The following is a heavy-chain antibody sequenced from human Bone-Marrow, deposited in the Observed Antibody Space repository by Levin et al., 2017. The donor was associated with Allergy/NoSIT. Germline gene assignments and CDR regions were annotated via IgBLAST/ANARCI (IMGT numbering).Heavy chain of an antibody. CDR2: FSYAGTT. CDR3: ACSESSNAAGDY. J-gene: IGHJ4*02. CDR1: GGSISPYH. Sequence: SETLSLTCTVSGGSISPYHWSWIRQAPEKGLEWIGFFSYAGTTSHNPSLKSRVTMSLDTSKNQFSLNLSSVTAADTAVYFCACSESSNAAGDYWGQGTLVTVSS. V-gene: IGHV4-59*08. D-gene: IGHD2-2*01.